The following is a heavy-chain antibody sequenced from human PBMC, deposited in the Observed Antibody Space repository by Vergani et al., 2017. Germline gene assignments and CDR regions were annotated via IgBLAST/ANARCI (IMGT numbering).Heavy chain of an antibody. CDR2: IYYSGST. CDR3: ARDRLVSRTVVTPGGYYYYYYGMDV. CDR1: GGSISSGDYY. V-gene: IGHV4-30-4*08. J-gene: IGHJ6*02. Sequence: QVQLQESGPGLVKPSQTLSLTCTVSGGSISSGDYYLSWIRQPPGKGLEWIGYIYYSGSTYYNPSLKSRVTISVDTSQNQFSLRLSSVTAADTAVYYCARDRLVSRTVVTPGGYYYYYYGMDVWGQGTTVTVSS. D-gene: IGHD4-23*01.